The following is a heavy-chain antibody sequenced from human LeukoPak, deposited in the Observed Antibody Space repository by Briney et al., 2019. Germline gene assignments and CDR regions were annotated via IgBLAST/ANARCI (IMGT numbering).Heavy chain of an antibody. J-gene: IGHJ4*02. V-gene: IGHV1-58*02. Sequence: SVKVSCKASGFTFTSSAMQWVRQARGQRLEWIGWIVVGSGNTNYAQKFQGRVTMTRDTSTSTVYMELSSLKSEDTAVYYCARGTTVTTKFTYWGQGTLVTVSS. CDR2: IVVGSGNT. D-gene: IGHD4-17*01. CDR1: GFTFTSSA. CDR3: ARGTTVTTKFTY.